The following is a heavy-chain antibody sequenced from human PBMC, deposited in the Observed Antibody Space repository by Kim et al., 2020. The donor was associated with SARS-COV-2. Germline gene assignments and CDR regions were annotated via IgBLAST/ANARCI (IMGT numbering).Heavy chain of an antibody. CDR3: AAELRGYSYGEEYYFDY. J-gene: IGHJ4*02. V-gene: IGHV1-58*01. CDR2: IVVGSGNT. CDR1: GFTFTSSA. Sequence: SVKVSCKASGFTFTSSAVQWVRQARGQRLEWIGWIVVGSGNTNYAQKFQERVTITRDMSTSTAYMELSSLRSEDTAVYYCAAELRGYSYGEEYYFDYWGQGTLVTVSS. D-gene: IGHD5-18*01.